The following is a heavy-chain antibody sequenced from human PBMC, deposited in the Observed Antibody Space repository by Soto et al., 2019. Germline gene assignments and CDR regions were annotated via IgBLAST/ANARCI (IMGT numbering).Heavy chain of an antibody. CDR3: ARLPGALVAVLYIYPLDGREAMSDVDV. CDR2: ISFDGSNK. CDR1: GFTFNYYP. V-gene: IGHV3-30-3*01. D-gene: IGHD6-19*01. J-gene: IGHJ6*02. Sequence: ESGGGVVQPGESLRLSCAASGFTFNYYPMHWVRQTPGKGLEWVAVISFDGSNKYYADSVKGRFTISRDNSKNMLYLQMNSLRAEDAAVYYCARLPGALVAVLYIYPLDGREAMSDVDVWRQGTTVSVSS.